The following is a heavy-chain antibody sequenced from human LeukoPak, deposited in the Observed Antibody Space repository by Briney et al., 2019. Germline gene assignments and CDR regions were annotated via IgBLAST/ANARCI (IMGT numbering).Heavy chain of an antibody. CDR1: GYSFTSYW. J-gene: IGHJ4*02. CDR2: IYPGASDT. CDR3: ARLDYYGSGRGFDY. D-gene: IGHD3-10*01. Sequence: GESLQISCMGTGYSFTSYWIGWGRQKPGKGLEWMGIIYPGASDTRYSPSFQGQVTSSADKSISTAYLQWSSLKASDTAMYYCARLDYYGSGRGFDYWGQGTLVTVSS. V-gene: IGHV5-51*01.